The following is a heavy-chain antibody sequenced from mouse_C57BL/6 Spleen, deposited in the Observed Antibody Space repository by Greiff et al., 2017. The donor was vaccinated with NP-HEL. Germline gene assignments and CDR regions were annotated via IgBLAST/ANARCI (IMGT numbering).Heavy chain of an antibody. CDR1: GFTFSSYG. Sequence: DVQLVESGGGLVQPGGSLKLSCAASGFTFSSYGMSWVRQTPDKRLELVATINSNGGSTYYPDSVKGRFTIPRDNAKNTLYLQMSSLKSEDTAMYYCARMARTIHWGPGTTLTVSS. D-gene: IGHD5-1-1*01. J-gene: IGHJ2*01. V-gene: IGHV5-6-3*01. CDR2: INSNGGST. CDR3: ARMARTIH.